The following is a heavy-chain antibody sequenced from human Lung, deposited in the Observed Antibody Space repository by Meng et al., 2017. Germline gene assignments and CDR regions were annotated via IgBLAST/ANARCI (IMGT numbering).Heavy chain of an antibody. D-gene: IGHD5-24*01. J-gene: IGHJ4*02. Sequence: EVQLVESGGGLVQPGGSLRLSCAASGFTFSTYWTHWARQAPGKGLVWVSHINTDGSSTNYADSVKGRFTISRDNAKNTLYLQMNSLRAEDTAVYYCGRSDGYIRDWGQGTLVTVSS. V-gene: IGHV3-74*01. CDR1: GFTFSTYW. CDR3: GRSDGYIRD. CDR2: INTDGSST.